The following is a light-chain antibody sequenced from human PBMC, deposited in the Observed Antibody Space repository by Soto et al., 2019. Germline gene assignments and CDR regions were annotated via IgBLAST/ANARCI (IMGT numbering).Light chain of an antibody. CDR1: SSDVGSYNL. V-gene: IGLV2-23*02. J-gene: IGLJ1*01. CDR3: CSYAGSSTPFFWV. Sequence: QSALTQPASVSGSPGQSITISCTGTSSDVGSYNLVSWYQQHPGKAPKLMIYEVSKRPSGVSNRFSGSKSGNTASLTISGLQAEDEADYYFCSYAGSSTPFFWVFGTGTKLTVL. CDR2: EVS.